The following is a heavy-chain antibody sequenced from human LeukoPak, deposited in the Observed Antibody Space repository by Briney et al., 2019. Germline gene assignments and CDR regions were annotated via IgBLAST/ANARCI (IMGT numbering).Heavy chain of an antibody. D-gene: IGHD6-19*01. CDR2: ISSSSSYI. V-gene: IGHV3-21*01. J-gene: IGHJ4*02. CDR3: ARDTYSSGWRYFDY. CDR1: GFTFSSYS. Sequence: GGSLRLSCAASGFTFSSYSMNWVRQAPGKGLEWVSSISSSSSYIYYADSVKGRLTISRDNAKNSLYLQMNSLRAEDTAVYYCARDTYSSGWRYFDYRGQGTLVTVSS.